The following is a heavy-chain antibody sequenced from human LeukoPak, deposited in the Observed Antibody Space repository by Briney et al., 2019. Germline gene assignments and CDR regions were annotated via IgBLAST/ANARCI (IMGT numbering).Heavy chain of an antibody. CDR1: GFTFSSYS. CDR2: ISSSSSYI. Sequence: PGGSLRLSCAASGFTFSSYSMNWVRQAPGKGLEWASSISSSSSYIYYADSVKGRFTISRDNAKNSLSLQMNSLRAEDTAVYYCARDPKAVANCFDPWGQGTLVTVSS. V-gene: IGHV3-21*01. CDR3: ARDPKAVANCFDP. D-gene: IGHD6-19*01. J-gene: IGHJ5*02.